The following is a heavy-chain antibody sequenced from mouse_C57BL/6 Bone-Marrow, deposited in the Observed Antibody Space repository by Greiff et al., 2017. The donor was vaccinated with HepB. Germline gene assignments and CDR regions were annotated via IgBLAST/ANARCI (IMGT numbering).Heavy chain of an antibody. D-gene: IGHD2-4*01. Sequence: EVKLMESGGGLVKPGGSLKLSCAASGFTFSSYTISWVRQTPEKRLEWVATISGGGGNTYYPDSVKGRFTISRDNAKNTLYLQMSSLRSEDTALYYCARGRITLNYYAMDYWGQGTSVTVSS. CDR3: ARGRITLNYYAMDY. CDR2: ISGGGGNT. J-gene: IGHJ4*01. V-gene: IGHV5-9*01. CDR1: GFTFSSYT.